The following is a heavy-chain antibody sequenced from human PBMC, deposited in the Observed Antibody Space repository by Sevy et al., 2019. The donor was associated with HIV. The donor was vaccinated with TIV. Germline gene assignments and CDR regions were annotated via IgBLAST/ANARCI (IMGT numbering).Heavy chain of an antibody. V-gene: IGHV3-23*01. CDR2: ISSRGGST. D-gene: IGHD6-19*01. CDR3: AKAGVAVAGTFDLFYFDY. J-gene: IGHJ4*02. Sequence: GGSLRLSCAASGFTFSSYAMSWVRQAPGKGLEWVSTISSRGGSTYYADSVKGRFTSSRDNSKNTLSLLMNSLRAEDTALYYCAKAGVAVAGTFDLFYFDYWGQGTLVTVSS. CDR1: GFTFSSYA.